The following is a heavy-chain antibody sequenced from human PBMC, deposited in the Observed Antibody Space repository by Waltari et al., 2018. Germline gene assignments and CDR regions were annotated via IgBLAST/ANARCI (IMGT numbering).Heavy chain of an antibody. CDR1: GFTFNAYA. CDR2: ISGSGGSP. Sequence: EVQLLESGGGLVQPGGSLRLSCAASGFTFNAYAMPWVRQAPGKGLEWVSTISGSGGSPYYPDSVRGRFTISRDNSRNTLSLQMSSLRAEDTAVYYCVKDTEYDTTQDDGFDIWGQGTMVTVSS. D-gene: IGHD3-22*01. V-gene: IGHV3-23*01. CDR3: VKDTEYDTTQDDGFDI. J-gene: IGHJ3*02.